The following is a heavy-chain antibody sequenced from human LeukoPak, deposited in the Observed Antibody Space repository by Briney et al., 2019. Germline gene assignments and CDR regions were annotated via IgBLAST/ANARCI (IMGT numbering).Heavy chain of an antibody. V-gene: IGHV4-4*07. D-gene: IGHD6-13*01. Sequence: SETLSLTCTVSGGSISSYYWSWIRQPAGKGLEWIGRIYTSGSTNYNPSLKSRVTMSVDTSKNQSSLKLSSVTAADTAVYYCARQYSSSWYGNWFDPWGQGTLVTVSS. J-gene: IGHJ5*02. CDR3: ARQYSSSWYGNWFDP. CDR2: IYTSGST. CDR1: GGSISSYY.